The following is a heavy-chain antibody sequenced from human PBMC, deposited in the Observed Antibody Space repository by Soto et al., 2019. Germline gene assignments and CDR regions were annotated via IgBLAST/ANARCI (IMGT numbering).Heavy chain of an antibody. CDR1: GFSLSARGMG. CDR3: AHSSRGWQYYFTH. CDR2: IYWDGDK. D-gene: IGHD6-19*01. J-gene: IGHJ4*02. Sequence: QITLKESGPTLVKPTQTLTLTCTFSGFSLSARGMGVGWIRQPPGKALEWLALIYWDGDKWYSPSLKNRVASTEDAPKNQVVLTMTNMDPVDTATYYCAHSSRGWQYYFTHLGQGTLVTVSS. V-gene: IGHV2-5*02.